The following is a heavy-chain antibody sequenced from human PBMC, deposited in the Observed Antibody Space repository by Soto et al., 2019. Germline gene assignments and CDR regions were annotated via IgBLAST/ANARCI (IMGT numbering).Heavy chain of an antibody. J-gene: IGHJ4*02. CDR3: AKRGAHYDILTGYYGVYYFDY. V-gene: IGHV1-69*13. CDR1: GDTFSSYA. D-gene: IGHD3-9*01. Sequence: GASVKVSCKASGDTFSSYAINWVRQAPGQGLEWMGGIIPMFGTANYAQKFKGRVTITAGESTSTVYMELSSLRSEDTAVYYCAKRGAHYDILTGYYGVYYFDYWGQGTLVTVSS. CDR2: IIPMFGTA.